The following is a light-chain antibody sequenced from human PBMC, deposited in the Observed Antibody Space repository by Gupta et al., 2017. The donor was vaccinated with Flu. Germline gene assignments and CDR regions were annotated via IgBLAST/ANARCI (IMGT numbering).Light chain of an antibody. Sequence: EIVLTQSPGTLSLSPGERATLSCRASQSVSSSYLAWYQQKPGQAPRLLIYGASSRATGIPDRFSVSGSGTDFTLTISRLEPEDFAVYYCQQYGSSSLTFGGGTKVEIK. J-gene: IGKJ4*01. V-gene: IGKV3-20*01. CDR2: GAS. CDR3: QQYGSSSLT. CDR1: QSVSSSY.